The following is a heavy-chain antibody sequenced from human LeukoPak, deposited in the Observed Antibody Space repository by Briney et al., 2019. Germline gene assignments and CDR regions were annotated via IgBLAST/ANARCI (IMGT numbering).Heavy chain of an antibody. D-gene: IGHD5-24*01. J-gene: IGHJ4*02. CDR2: INPNSGGT. Sequence: ASLKVSCTASGYTFTADYMHWGPHAPGQGLGCRWGINPNSGGTNYTQKFQGRVTMTRDTSISTAYMELSRARSDATAVYYCARVVDMATIERGIFDYWGQGTLVTVSS. CDR3: ARVVDMATIERGIFDY. CDR1: GYTFTADY. V-gene: IGHV1-2*02.